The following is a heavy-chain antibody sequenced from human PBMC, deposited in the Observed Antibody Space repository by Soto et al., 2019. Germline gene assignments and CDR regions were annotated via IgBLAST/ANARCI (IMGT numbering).Heavy chain of an antibody. D-gene: IGHD3-3*01. CDR2: INPATGAA. J-gene: IGHJ3*02. V-gene: IGHV1-2*02. CDR3: ARGGGVGVAGSAAFDM. CDR1: GYPVTAYY. Sequence: QLHLVQSGAVVKKPGASVTVSCSASGYPVTAYYMHWVRQAPGRGLERMGGINPATGAAKYTQTFQGRVTMTRDTSTSTVFMELSGLTSEDPAVFYCARGGGVGVAGSAAFDMWGQGTLVTVSS.